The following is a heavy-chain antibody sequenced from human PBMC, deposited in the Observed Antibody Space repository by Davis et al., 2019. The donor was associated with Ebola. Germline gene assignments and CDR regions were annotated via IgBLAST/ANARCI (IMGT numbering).Heavy chain of an antibody. CDR1: GYTFTSYV. Sequence: ASVKVSCKASGYTFTSYVINWVRQATGQGLEWMGWMNPNSGNTGYAQKFQGRVTMTRNTSISTAYMELSSLRSEDTAVYYCARALLGYCSGGSCYSDYYYGMDVWGQGTTVTVSS. V-gene: IGHV1-8*01. J-gene: IGHJ6*02. D-gene: IGHD2-15*01. CDR3: ARALLGYCSGGSCYSDYYYGMDV. CDR2: MNPNSGNT.